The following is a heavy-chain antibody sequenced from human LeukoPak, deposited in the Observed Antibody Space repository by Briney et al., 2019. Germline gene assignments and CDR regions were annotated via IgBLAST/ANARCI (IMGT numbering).Heavy chain of an antibody. Sequence: GGSLRLSCAASGFTFSSYGMHWVRQAPGKGLEWVAVISYDGSNKYYADSVKGRFTISRDNSKSTLSLQMNSLRAEDTAIYYCATYRQVLLPFESWGKGTLVTVSS. J-gene: IGHJ4*02. CDR3: ATYRQVLLPFES. CDR1: GFTFSSYG. V-gene: IGHV3-30*03. CDR2: ISYDGSNK. D-gene: IGHD2-8*02.